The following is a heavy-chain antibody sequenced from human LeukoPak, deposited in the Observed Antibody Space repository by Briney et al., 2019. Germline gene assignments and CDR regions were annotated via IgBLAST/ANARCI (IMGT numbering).Heavy chain of an antibody. D-gene: IGHD3-22*01. CDR3: ARSPYYYDSSGYYFNFDY. J-gene: IGHJ4*02. V-gene: IGHV1-18*01. Sequence: ASVKVSCKASGYKFTSFGLSWVRQPPGQGLEWMGWISPYNDNRSSAQKFQGRVTMTTDTSTKIAYMELGSLRSDDTAVYYCARSPYYYDSSGYYFNFDYWGQGTLVTVSS. CDR2: ISPYNDNR. CDR1: GYKFTSFG.